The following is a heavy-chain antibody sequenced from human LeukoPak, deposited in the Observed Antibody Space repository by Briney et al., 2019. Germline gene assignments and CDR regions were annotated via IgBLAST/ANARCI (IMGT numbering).Heavy chain of an antibody. J-gene: IGHJ5*02. CDR2: ISRDGGRT. CDR3: ARWGTVTTPNDNWFDP. D-gene: IGHD4-17*01. Sequence: GGSLRLSCAASGFTFDDYTMHWVRQAPGKGLEWVSLISRDGGRTYYADSVKGRFTISRDNSKNTLYLQMNSLRSDDTAVYYCARWGTVTTPNDNWFDPWGQGTLVTVSS. CDR1: GFTFDDYT. V-gene: IGHV3-43*01.